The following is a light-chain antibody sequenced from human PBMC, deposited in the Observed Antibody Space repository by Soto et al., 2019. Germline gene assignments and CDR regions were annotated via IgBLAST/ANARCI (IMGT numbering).Light chain of an antibody. Sequence: QSALTQPASVSGSPGQSITISCTGTSSDIGGYNYVSWYQQYPGKAPKLMIYEVSNRPSGISPRFSGSKSGNTASLTISGLQAEDEADYYCSSCSRGTPLFETPLFGTGTKLTVL. J-gene: IGLJ1*01. CDR2: EVS. CDR3: SSCSRGTPLFETPL. V-gene: IGLV2-14*01. CDR1: SSDIGGYNY.